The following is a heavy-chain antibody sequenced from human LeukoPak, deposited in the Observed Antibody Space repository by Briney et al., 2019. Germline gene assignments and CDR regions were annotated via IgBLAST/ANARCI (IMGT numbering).Heavy chain of an antibody. CDR1: GFTFSSYA. V-gene: IGHV3-23*01. CDR2: ISGSGGST. J-gene: IGHJ4*02. Sequence: GGSLRLSCAASGFTFSSYAMSWVRQAPGKGLEWVSAISGSGGSTYYADSVKGRFTISRDNSKNTLYLQMNSLRAEDTAVYYCASHPGGDYPYYLDYWGQGTLVTVSS. CDR3: ASHPGGDYPYYLDY. D-gene: IGHD2-21*02.